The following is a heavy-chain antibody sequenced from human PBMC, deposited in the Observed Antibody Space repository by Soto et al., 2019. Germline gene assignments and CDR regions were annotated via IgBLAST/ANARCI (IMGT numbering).Heavy chain of an antibody. CDR2: ISGSGGST. D-gene: IGHD3-9*01. CDR1: GFTFSSYA. V-gene: IGHV3-23*01. CDR3: AKDLSYYDILTGRNDAFDI. Sequence: HPGGSLRLSCAASGFTFSSYAMSWVRQAPGKGLEWVSAISGSGGSTYYADSVKGRFTISRDNSKNTLYLQMNSLRAEDTAVYYYAKDLSYYDILTGRNDAFDIWGQGTMVTVSS. J-gene: IGHJ3*02.